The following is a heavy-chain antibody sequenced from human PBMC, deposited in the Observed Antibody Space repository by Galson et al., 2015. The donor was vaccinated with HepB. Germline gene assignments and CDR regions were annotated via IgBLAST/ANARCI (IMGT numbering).Heavy chain of an antibody. J-gene: IGHJ4*02. CDR3: AKDHPSSGWPAFDY. Sequence: SLRLSCAVSGFSVDSRAMSWVRQAPGKSLEWLSSISNNAGKTYYAGSVRGRFTISRDESTNSVFLRMDSLRADDTAVYYCAKDHPSSGWPAFDYWSQGALVIVSS. CDR2: ISNNAGKT. D-gene: IGHD6-19*01. V-gene: IGHV3-23*01. CDR1: GFSVDSRA.